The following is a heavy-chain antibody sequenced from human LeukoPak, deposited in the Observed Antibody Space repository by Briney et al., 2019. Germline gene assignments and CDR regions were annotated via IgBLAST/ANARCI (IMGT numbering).Heavy chain of an antibody. V-gene: IGHV4-39*01. CDR3: ASQTTVNSEYFDL. Sequence: PSETLSLTCTVSGGSISSSSYYWGWIRQPPGKGLEWIGSIYYSGSTHYNPSLKSRVTISVDTSKNQFSLKLSSVTAADTAVYYCASQTTVNSEYFDLWGRGTLVTVSS. D-gene: IGHD4-17*01. J-gene: IGHJ2*01. CDR1: GGSISSSSYY. CDR2: IYYSGST.